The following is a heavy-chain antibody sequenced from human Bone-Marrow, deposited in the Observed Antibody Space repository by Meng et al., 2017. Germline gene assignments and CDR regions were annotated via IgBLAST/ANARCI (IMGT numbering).Heavy chain of an antibody. CDR2: INQDGSEK. Sequence: GESLKISCGASEFTFSTYWMTWVRQAPGKGLEWVANINQDGSEKYYVDSVKDRFTISRDNAKNSLYLQMNSLRADDTAVFYCARDGRSYGMDVWGQGTTVTVSS. V-gene: IGHV3-7*01. J-gene: IGHJ6*02. CDR1: EFTFSTYW. CDR3: ARDGRSYGMDV.